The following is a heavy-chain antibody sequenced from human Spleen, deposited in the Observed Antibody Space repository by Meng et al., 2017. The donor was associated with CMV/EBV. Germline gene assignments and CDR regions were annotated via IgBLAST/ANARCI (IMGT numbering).Heavy chain of an antibody. D-gene: IGHD4/OR15-4a*01. CDR3: ARDLRPTNFYFDF. Sequence: ASVKVSCKASGNTFTGYYIHWVRQAPGQGLEWMGWINPASGGTEYAQKFQGRVTMTRDTSISTTYMELSRVTYDDTAVYYCARDLRPTNFYFDFWGQGTLVTVSS. CDR1: GNTFTGYY. J-gene: IGHJ4*02. CDR2: INPASGGT. V-gene: IGHV1-2*02.